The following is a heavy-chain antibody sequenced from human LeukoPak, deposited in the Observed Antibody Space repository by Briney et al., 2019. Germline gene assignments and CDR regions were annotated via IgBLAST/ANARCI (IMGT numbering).Heavy chain of an antibody. J-gene: IGHJ6*03. D-gene: IGHD1-1*01. CDR3: ARPPWTEYYYMDV. Sequence: SETLSLTCTVSGDSISSFYWSWIRQPPGKGLEWIGYIYYSGSTNYNPSLKSRVTISVDTSKNQFSLKLSSVTAADTAVYYCARPPWTEYYYMDVWGKGTTVTISS. V-gene: IGHV4-59*12. CDR1: GDSISSFY. CDR2: IYYSGST.